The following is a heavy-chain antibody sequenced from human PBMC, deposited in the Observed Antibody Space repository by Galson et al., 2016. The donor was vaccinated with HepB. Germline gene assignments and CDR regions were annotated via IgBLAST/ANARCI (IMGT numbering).Heavy chain of an antibody. CDR1: AXTFRXXX. CDR3: AGGQAGGRFLEWPIYYGMDV. D-gene: IGHD3-3*01. V-gene: IGHV3-48*01. J-gene: IGHJ6*02. Sequence: SLRLSCAGSAXTFRXXXMTXXRQAXGKGLEWISYISISTSTIYYADSVKGRFTISRDNAKNSLYLQMSSLRGEDTAVYYCAGGQAGGRFLEWPIYYGMDVWGQGTTVTVSS. CDR2: ISISTSTI.